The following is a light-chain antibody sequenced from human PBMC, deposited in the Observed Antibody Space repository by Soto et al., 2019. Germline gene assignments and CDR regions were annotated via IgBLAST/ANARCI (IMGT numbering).Light chain of an antibody. J-gene: IGKJ2*01. CDR3: QQYFGSLYT. V-gene: IGKV3-20*01. CDR1: QSLSSAY. Sequence: SVLTQSPGTLSLSPGEGATLSCRTSQSLSSAYLAWYQQRPGQAPRLLIYAASSRATGIPDRFSGSGSGTDFTLTISRLEPEYFAVYYCQQYFGSLYTFGQGTKLEIK. CDR2: AAS.